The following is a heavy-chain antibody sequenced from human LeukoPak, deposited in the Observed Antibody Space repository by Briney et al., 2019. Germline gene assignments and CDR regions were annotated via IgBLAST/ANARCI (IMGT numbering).Heavy chain of an antibody. Sequence: GGSLRLSCAAPGFTFSDYYMSWIRQAPGKGLEWVSYISSSGSTIYYADSVKGRFTISRENAKNSLYLQMNSLRAEDTAVYYCARVCWKGNAFYIWGQGTMVTVSS. CDR1: GFTFSDYY. J-gene: IGHJ3*02. D-gene: IGHD1-1*01. CDR2: ISSSGSTI. CDR3: ARVCWKGNAFYI. V-gene: IGHV3-11*04.